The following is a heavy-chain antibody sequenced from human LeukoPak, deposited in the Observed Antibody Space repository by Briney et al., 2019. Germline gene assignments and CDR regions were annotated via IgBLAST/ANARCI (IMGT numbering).Heavy chain of an antibody. Sequence: SETLSLTCAVYGGSFSGYYWSWIRQPPGKGLEWIGEINHSGSTNYNPSLKSRVTISVDTSKNQFSLKLSSVTAADTAVYYCASGYSGYGLNYYWYFDLWGRGTLVTVSS. J-gene: IGHJ2*01. CDR3: ASGYSGYGLNYYWYFDL. CDR1: GGSFSGYY. CDR2: INHSGST. V-gene: IGHV4-34*01. D-gene: IGHD5-12*01.